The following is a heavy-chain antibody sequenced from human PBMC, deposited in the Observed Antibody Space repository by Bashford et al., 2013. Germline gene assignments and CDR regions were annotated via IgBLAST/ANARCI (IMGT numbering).Heavy chain of an antibody. V-gene: IGHV1-2*02. Sequence: VASVKVSCKASGYTFSDYYMHWVRQAPGQGLEWMGWIRPDSGDTHYAQRFQGRVTMTTDTSTSTAYMELRSLRSDDTAVYYCARDAEYSSGWYEFYYYYGMDVWGQGTTVTVSS. CDR3: ARDAEYSSGWYEFYYYYGMDV. CDR2: IRPDSGDT. D-gene: IGHD6-19*01. CDR1: GYTFSDYY. J-gene: IGHJ6*02.